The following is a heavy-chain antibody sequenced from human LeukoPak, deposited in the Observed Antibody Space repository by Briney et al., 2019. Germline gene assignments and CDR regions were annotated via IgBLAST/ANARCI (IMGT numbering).Heavy chain of an antibody. D-gene: IGHD1-7*01. J-gene: IGHJ3*02. Sequence: GGSLRLSCAASGLTFRRYEMNWVRQAPGKGLEWVSYISSGGSTIYYADSVKGRFTVSRDNAENSLYLQMNSLRAEDTAVYYCASETEIGNYDAFDIWGQGTMVTVSS. CDR2: ISSGGSTI. V-gene: IGHV3-48*03. CDR1: GLTFRRYE. CDR3: ASETEIGNYDAFDI.